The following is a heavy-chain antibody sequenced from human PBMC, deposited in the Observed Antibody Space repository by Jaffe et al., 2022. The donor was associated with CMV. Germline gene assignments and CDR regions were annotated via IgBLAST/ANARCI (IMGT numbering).Heavy chain of an antibody. V-gene: IGHV3-23*01. Sequence: EVQLLESGGGLVQPGGSLRLSCAASGFTFSSYAMSWVRQAPGKGLEWVSAISGSGGSTYYADSVKGRFTISRDNSKNTLYLQMNSLRAEDTAVYYCANTHVDIVLITVGYYGMDVWGQGTTVTVSS. D-gene: IGHD2-8*01. J-gene: IGHJ6*02. CDR3: ANTHVDIVLITVGYYGMDV. CDR1: GFTFSSYA. CDR2: ISGSGGST.